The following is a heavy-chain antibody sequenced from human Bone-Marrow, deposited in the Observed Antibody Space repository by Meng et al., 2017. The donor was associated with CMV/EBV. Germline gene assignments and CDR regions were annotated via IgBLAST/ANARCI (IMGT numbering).Heavy chain of an antibody. D-gene: IGHD7-27*01. CDR1: GFTFTNYW. Sequence: GESLKISCSASGFTFTNYWMTWVRQAPGKGLEWVANIKQDGSVKHYVDSVKGRFTMSRDNAKNSVYLQMNGLRAEDTAVYYCAREYWGPEYWGQGTPVTVSS. V-gene: IGHV3-7*01. J-gene: IGHJ4*02. CDR2: IKQDGSVK. CDR3: AREYWGPEY.